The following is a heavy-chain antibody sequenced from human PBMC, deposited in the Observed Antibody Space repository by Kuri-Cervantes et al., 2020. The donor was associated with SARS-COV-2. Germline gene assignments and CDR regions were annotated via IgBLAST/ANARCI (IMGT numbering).Heavy chain of an antibody. CDR2: IKPDGSEK. J-gene: IGHJ4*02. V-gene: IGHV3-7*01. Sequence: GESLKISCAASGFTFGIYAMSWVRQAPGKGLECVANIKPDGSEKYYVDSVKGRFTISRDNARNSLYLQMSSLRAEDTAVYYCARNSYYGSGLFDYWGQGTLVTVSS. CDR1: GFTFGIYA. CDR3: ARNSYYGSGLFDY. D-gene: IGHD3-10*01.